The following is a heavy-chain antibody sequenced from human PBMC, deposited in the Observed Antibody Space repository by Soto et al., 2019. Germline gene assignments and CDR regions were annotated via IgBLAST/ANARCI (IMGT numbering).Heavy chain of an antibody. V-gene: IGHV1-8*01. CDR3: ARAPRGYCSGGSCYSRSRNGYYYYGMDV. D-gene: IGHD2-15*01. J-gene: IGHJ6*02. CDR2: MNPNSGNT. CDR1: GYTFTSYD. Sequence: ASVKISCKASGYTFTSYDINWVRQATGQGLEWMGWMNPNSGNTGYAQKFQGRVTMTRNTSISTAYMELSSLRSEDTAVYYCARAPRGYCSGGSCYSRSRNGYYYYGMDVWGQGTTVTVSS.